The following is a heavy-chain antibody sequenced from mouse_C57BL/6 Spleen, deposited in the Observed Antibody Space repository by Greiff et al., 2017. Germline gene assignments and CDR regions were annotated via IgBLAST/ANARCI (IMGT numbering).Heavy chain of an antibody. CDR2: IWSGGST. CDR3: ASSYYSNSWFAY. J-gene: IGHJ3*01. V-gene: IGHV2-2*01. Sequence: VKLVESGPGLVQPSQRLSITCKVSGFSLTSYGVHWVRQSPGKGLEWLGVIWSGGSTDDNAAFISRLSISKDTSKSQVFFKMNSLQADDAAIYYCASSYYSNSWFAYWGQGTLVTVSA. D-gene: IGHD2-5*01. CDR1: GFSLTSYG.